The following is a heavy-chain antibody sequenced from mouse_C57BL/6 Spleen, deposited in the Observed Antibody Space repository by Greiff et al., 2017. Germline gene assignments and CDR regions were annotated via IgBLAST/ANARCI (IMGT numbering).Heavy chain of an antibody. CDR2: IDPSDSYT. J-gene: IGHJ2*01. D-gene: IGHD1-1*01. CDR1: GYTFTSYW. CDR3: ARRDYGSRNFDY. Sequence: VQLQQPGAELVKPGASVKLSCKASGYTFTSYWMQWVKQRPGQGLEWIGEIDPSDSYTNYNQKFKGKATLTVDTSSSTAYMQLSSLTSEDSAVYYCARRDYGSRNFDYWGQGTTLTVSS. V-gene: IGHV1-50*01.